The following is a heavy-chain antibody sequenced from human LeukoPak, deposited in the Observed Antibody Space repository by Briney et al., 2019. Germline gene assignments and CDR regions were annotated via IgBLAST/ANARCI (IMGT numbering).Heavy chain of an antibody. CDR3: ARVRYGGYDFDQ. CDR1: GVTLSDHH. D-gene: IGHD4-17*01. CDR2: SRNKANSYTT. J-gene: IGHJ4*02. V-gene: IGHV3-72*01. Sequence: GGSLRLSCAASGVTLSDHHMDWVRQPPGRGLEWIGRSRNKANSYTTEYAASVKGRFAISRDDSNNSLYLQMNSLKSEDTAVYYCARVRYGGYDFDQWGQGTLVTVSS.